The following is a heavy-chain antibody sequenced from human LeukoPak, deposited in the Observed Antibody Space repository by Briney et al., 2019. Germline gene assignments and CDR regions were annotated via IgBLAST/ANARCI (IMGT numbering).Heavy chain of an antibody. CDR2: IYYSGST. CDR1: GGSISSYY. J-gene: IGHJ4*02. V-gene: IGHV4-59*01. CDR3: ARGAGTRILTGYYY. D-gene: IGHD3-9*01. Sequence: PSETLSLTCTVSGGSISSYYWSWIRQPPGKGLEWIGYIYYSGSTNYNPSLKSRVTISVDTSKNQFSLKLSSVTAADTAVYYCARGAGTRILTGYYYWSQGTLVTVSS.